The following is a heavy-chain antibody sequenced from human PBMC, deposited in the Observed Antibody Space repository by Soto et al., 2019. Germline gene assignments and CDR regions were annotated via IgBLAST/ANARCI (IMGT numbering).Heavy chain of an antibody. CDR3: AKGEYSSSSNKPDYFDY. J-gene: IGHJ4*02. CDR1: GFTFSSYG. Sequence: GGSLRLSCAASGFTFSSYGMHWVRQAPGKGLEWVAVISYDGSNKYYADSVKGRFTISRDNSKNTLYLQMNSLRAEDTAVYYCAKGEYSSSSNKPDYFDYWGQGTLVTVSS. D-gene: IGHD6-6*01. V-gene: IGHV3-30*18. CDR2: ISYDGSNK.